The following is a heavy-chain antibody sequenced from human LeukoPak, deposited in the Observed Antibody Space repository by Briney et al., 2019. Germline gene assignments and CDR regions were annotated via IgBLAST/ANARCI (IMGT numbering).Heavy chain of an antibody. V-gene: IGHV3-21*01. CDR2: ITGSSSYI. Sequence: RGSLRLSCAASGFTFSSYSMNWVRQAPGKGLEWVSSITGSSSYIHYADSVKGRFTISRDNAKNSLYLQVNSLRAEDTAVYYCARGFADFVWGSYPSSYWGQGILVTVSS. CDR3: ARGFADFVWGSYPSSY. CDR1: GFTFSSYS. D-gene: IGHD3-16*02. J-gene: IGHJ4*02.